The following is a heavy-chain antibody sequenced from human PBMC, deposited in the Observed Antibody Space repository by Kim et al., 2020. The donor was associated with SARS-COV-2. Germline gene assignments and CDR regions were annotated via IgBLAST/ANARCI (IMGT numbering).Heavy chain of an antibody. J-gene: IGHJ6*02. CDR1: GFTFSSYG. V-gene: IGHV3-30*18. CDR2: ISYDGSNK. D-gene: IGHD3-3*01. CDR3: AKEGVTIFGVVTYYYYGMDV. Sequence: GGSLRLSCAASGFTFSSYGMHWVRQAPGKGLEWVAVISYDGSNKYYADSVKGRFTISRDNSKNTLYLQMNSLRAEDTAVYYCAKEGVTIFGVVTYYYYGMDVWGQGTTVTVSS.